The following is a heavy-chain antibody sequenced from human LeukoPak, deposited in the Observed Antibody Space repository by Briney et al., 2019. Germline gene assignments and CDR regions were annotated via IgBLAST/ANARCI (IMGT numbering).Heavy chain of an antibody. J-gene: IGHJ4*02. CDR1: GGSISSYY. Sequence: SETLSLTCTVSGGSISSYYWSWIRQPPGKGLEWIGRIYTSGSTNYNPSLKSRVTMSVDTSKNQFSLKLSSVTAADTAVYYCARDVTTYGRKYYFDYWGQGTLVTVSS. CDR2: IYTSGST. CDR3: ARDVTTYGRKYYFDY. V-gene: IGHV4-4*07. D-gene: IGHD4-17*01.